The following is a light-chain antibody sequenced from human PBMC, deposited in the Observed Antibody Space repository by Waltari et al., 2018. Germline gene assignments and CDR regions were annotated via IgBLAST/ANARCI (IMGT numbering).Light chain of an antibody. J-gene: IGLJ1*01. CDR1: SSDVGGSNY. CDR2: EVT. V-gene: IGLV2-8*01. Sequence: QSALTQPPSASGSPGQSVTISCTGTSSDVGGSNYVSWYQQHPGKAPKLMIYEVTKRPSGVPGRFSGSKSGNTASLTVSGLQAEDEAEYFCSSYAGSNNFVFGSGTDVTVL. CDR3: SSYAGSNNFV.